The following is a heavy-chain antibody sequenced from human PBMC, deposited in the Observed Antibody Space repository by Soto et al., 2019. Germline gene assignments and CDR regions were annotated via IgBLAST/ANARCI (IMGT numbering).Heavy chain of an antibody. V-gene: IGHV1-69*13. J-gene: IGHJ4*02. D-gene: IGHD3-22*01. CDR2: ITPMFGTP. Sequence: ASVKVSCKASGGTFSRYTITWVRQAPGQGLEWMGGITPMFGTPNYAQKFQGRVTITADESTSTAYMELSSLRSEDTAMYYCARDGTLYDSSAYYYLYWGQGTLVTVSS. CDR1: GGTFSRYT. CDR3: ARDGTLYDSSAYYYLY.